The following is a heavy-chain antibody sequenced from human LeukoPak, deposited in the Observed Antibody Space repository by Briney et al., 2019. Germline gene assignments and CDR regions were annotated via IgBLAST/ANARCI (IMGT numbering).Heavy chain of an antibody. D-gene: IGHD2-2*01. J-gene: IGHJ4*02. V-gene: IGHV3-30*18. CDR3: AKPPAGTSGYFDY. CDR2: ISYDGSNK. CDR1: GFTFSSYG. Sequence: GGSLRLSCAASGFTFSSYGMHWVRQAPGKGLEGVAVISYDGSNKYYADSVKGRFTISRDNSKNTLYLQMNSLRAEDTAVYYCAKPPAGTSGYFDYWGQGTLVTVSS.